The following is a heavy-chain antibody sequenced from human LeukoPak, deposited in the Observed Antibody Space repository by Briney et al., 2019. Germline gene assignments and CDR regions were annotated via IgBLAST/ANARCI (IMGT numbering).Heavy chain of an antibody. CDR2: ISDSDGNT. D-gene: IGHD1-26*01. Sequence: GGSLRLSCAAPGFTFSSYAMSWVRQAPGKGLQWVSTISDSDGNTYYADSVKGRFTISRDNSKNTLYLQMNSLRAEDTAVYYCARGGSYLSAFDIWGQGTMVTVSS. CDR1: GFTFSSYA. V-gene: IGHV3-23*01. CDR3: ARGGSYLSAFDI. J-gene: IGHJ3*02.